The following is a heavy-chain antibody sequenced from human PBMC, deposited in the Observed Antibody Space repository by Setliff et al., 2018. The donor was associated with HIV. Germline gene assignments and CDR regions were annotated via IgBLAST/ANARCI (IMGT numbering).Heavy chain of an antibody. Sequence: SVKVSCKASGGTFSNYAITWVRQAPGQGLELMGGIIPMLSIANYAQKFQGRVTITADGSTRTVYMVLSSLRSEDTAVYYCARGTDGDYYYYMDVWGKGTTVTVSS. CDR1: GGTFSNYA. CDR2: IIPMLSIA. J-gene: IGHJ6*03. D-gene: IGHD3-10*01. CDR3: ARGTDGDYYYYMDV. V-gene: IGHV1-69*10.